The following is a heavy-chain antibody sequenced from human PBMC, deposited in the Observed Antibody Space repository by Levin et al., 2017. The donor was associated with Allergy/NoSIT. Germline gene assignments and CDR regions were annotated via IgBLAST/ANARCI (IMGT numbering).Heavy chain of an antibody. V-gene: IGHV1-2*02. CDR1: GYTFTGYY. CDR2: INPNSGGT. Sequence: ASVKVPCKASGYTFTGYYMHWVRQAPGQGLEWMGWINPNSGGTNYAQKFQGRVTMTRDTSISTAYMELSRLRSDDTAVYYCARAVADLNWFDPWGQGTLVTVSS. CDR3: ARAVADLNWFDP. J-gene: IGHJ5*02. D-gene: IGHD6-19*01.